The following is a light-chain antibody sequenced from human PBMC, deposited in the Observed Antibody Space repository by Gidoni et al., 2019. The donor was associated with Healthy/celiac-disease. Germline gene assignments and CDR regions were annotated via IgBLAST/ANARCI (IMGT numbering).Light chain of an antibody. CDR2: KDS. CDR1: ALSKQY. Sequence: SYELTQPPSVSVSPGQTARITCAGDALSKQYAYWYQQKPGQAPVLVIYKDSERPSGTPERFSGSSSGTTVTLTISGVQAEDEADYYCQSADSSGSSVLFGGGTKLTVL. CDR3: QSADSSGSSVL. J-gene: IGLJ3*02. V-gene: IGLV3-25*03.